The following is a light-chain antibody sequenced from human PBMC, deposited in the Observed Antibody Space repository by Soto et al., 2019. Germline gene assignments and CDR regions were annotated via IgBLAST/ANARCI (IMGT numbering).Light chain of an antibody. CDR3: QQYTAWPPWT. CDR2: GAS. Sequence: EVVMVQSASSLTASPSERVPLSCRASQNIRSSLAWYQQRPGQAPRLLIYGASARATGIPARFSGSGSGTEFTLTINSLQSEDFAVYYCQQYTAWPPWTVGQGTKVDI. CDR1: QNIRSS. J-gene: IGKJ1*01. V-gene: IGKV3-15*01.